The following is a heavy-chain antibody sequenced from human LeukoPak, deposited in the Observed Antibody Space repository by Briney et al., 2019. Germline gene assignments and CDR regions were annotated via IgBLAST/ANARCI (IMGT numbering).Heavy chain of an antibody. D-gene: IGHD2-21*02. CDR2: INPNSGGT. V-gene: IGHV1-2*02. CDR3: ARERADCGGDCYYFDY. Sequence: ASVKVSCKASGYTFTGYYMHWVRQAPGQGLEWMGWINPNSGGTNYAQKFQGRVTMTRDTSISTAYMELSRLRSDDTAAYYCARERADCGGDCYYFDYWGQGTLVTVSS. CDR1: GYTFTGYY. J-gene: IGHJ4*02.